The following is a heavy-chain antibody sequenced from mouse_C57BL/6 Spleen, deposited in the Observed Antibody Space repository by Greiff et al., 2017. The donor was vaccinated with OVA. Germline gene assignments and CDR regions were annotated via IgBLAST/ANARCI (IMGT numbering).Heavy chain of an antibody. CDR2: INPSSGYT. V-gene: IGHV1-7*01. D-gene: IGHD2-4*01. J-gene: IGHJ3*01. CDR1: GYTFTSYW. CDR3: ARPPTDYDYVAWFAY. Sequence: VHLVESGAELAKPGASVKLSCKASGYTFTSYWMHWVKQRPGQGLEWIGYINPSSGYTKYNQKFKDKATLTADKSSSTAYMQLSSLTYEDSAVYYCARPPTDYDYVAWFAYWGQGTLVTVSA.